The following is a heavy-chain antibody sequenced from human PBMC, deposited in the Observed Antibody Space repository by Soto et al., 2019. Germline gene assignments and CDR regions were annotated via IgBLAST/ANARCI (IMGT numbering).Heavy chain of an antibody. CDR3: ARWVGGSMYDNSGKYDS. Sequence: QVQLVESGGGVVQPGRSLRLTCAASGFTFSDSGMHWVRQAPGKGLEWVALVSNDGNRKYYADSVKGRLNVSRDNSENQLYLQMNSLRAEVTAVYYCARWVGGSMYDNSGKYDSWGQGTLVTVSS. J-gene: IGHJ5*01. CDR2: VSNDGNRK. V-gene: IGHV3-30*03. CDR1: GFTFSDSG. D-gene: IGHD3-22*01.